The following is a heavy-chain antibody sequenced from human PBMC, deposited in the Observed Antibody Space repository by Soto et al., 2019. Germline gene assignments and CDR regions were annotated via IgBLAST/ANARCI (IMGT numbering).Heavy chain of an antibody. Sequence: GESLKISCEGSGYTFARYWIGWVRQMPGKGLEWMGVIYPGDSDTKYSPSFQGQVTISVDKSINTAHLQWSSLRASDTAMYFCARVTDTSMGNPFDLWGQGTLVTVSS. V-gene: IGHV5-51*01. J-gene: IGHJ4*02. CDR1: GYTFARYW. CDR3: ARVTDTSMGNPFDL. CDR2: IYPGDSDT. D-gene: IGHD5-18*01.